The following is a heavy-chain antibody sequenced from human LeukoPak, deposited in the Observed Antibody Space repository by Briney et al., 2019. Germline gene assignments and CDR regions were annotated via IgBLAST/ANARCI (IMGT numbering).Heavy chain of an antibody. Sequence: SETLSLTCTVSGGSISSYYWSWIRQPPGKGLEWIGYIYYSGSTYYNPSLKSRVTISVDTSKNQFSLKLSSVTAADTAVYYCARETIGRYCSSTSCYWWFDPWGQGTLVTVSS. CDR2: IYYSGST. CDR3: ARETIGRYCSSTSCYWWFDP. CDR1: GGSISSYY. J-gene: IGHJ5*02. V-gene: IGHV4-59*12. D-gene: IGHD2-2*01.